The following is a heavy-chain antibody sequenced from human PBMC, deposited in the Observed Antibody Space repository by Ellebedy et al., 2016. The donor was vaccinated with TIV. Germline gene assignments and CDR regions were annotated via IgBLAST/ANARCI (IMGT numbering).Heavy chain of an antibody. CDR1: EFTFSTYS. J-gene: IGHJ4*02. D-gene: IGHD5-24*01. Sequence: GGSLRLSCAASEFTFSTYSMAWVRQAPGKGLEWVSYVSSSTGDKYYADSVKGRFTLSRVNAENSLYLHMNSLSDEDTAVYYCAREGRDGYNPYFDFWGQGILVTVSS. CDR2: VSSSTGDK. V-gene: IGHV3-48*02. CDR3: AREGRDGYNPYFDF.